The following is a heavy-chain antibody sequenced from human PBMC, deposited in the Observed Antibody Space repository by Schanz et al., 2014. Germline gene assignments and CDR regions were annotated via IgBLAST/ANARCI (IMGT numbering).Heavy chain of an antibody. J-gene: IGHJ4*02. CDR1: GFTFSSYA. Sequence: EVQLVESGGGLVQPGGSLRLSCTASGFTFSSYAMAWVRQAPGKGLEWVSSISSGGGSTYYPDSVKGRFTMSRDNAKNSVFLQMNSLRAEDTAVYYCVRDSFFAFDYWGQGTLVTVSS. CDR2: ISSGGGST. V-gene: IGHV3-23*04. D-gene: IGHD3-3*01. CDR3: VRDSFFAFDY.